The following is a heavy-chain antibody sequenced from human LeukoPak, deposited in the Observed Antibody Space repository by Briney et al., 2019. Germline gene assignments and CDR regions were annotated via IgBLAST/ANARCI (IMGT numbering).Heavy chain of an antibody. Sequence: RPSETLSLTCSVSGGSISSYYWSWIRQHPGKGLEWIGYIYYSGSTYYNPSLKSRVTISVDTSKNQFSLKLSSVTAADTAVYYCARGSKAYYYGMDVWGQGTTVTVSS. V-gene: IGHV4-59*06. D-gene: IGHD3-10*01. CDR2: IYYSGST. J-gene: IGHJ6*02. CDR3: ARGSKAYYYGMDV. CDR1: GGSISSYY.